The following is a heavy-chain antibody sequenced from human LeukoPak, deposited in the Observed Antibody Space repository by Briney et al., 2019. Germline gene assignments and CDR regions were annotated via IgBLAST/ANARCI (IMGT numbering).Heavy chain of an antibody. V-gene: IGHV4-61*02. CDR1: GGSISSGSYY. Sequence: PSETLSLTCTVSGGSISSGSYYWSWIRQPAGKGLEWIGRIYTSGSTNYNPSLKSRVTISVDTSKNQFSLKLSSVTAADTAVYYCARLIYNWNSWFDPWGQGTLVTVSS. CDR2: IYTSGST. J-gene: IGHJ5*02. CDR3: ARLIYNWNSWFDP. D-gene: IGHD1-1*01.